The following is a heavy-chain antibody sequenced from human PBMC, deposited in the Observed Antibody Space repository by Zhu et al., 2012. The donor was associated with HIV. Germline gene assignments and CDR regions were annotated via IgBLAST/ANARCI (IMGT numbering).Heavy chain of an antibody. J-gene: IGHJ3*02. D-gene: IGHD5-12*01. Sequence: QVQLQESGPGLVKPSETLSLTCTVSGGSISSYYWGWIRQPPGKGLEWIGYIYTSGSTNYNPSLKSRVTISVDTSKNQFSLKLSSVTAADTAVYYCARRNIVDHEGGFDIVGQGTMVTVSS. CDR3: ARRNIVDHEGGFDI. CDR2: IYTSGST. V-gene: IGHV4-4*09. CDR1: GGSISSYY.